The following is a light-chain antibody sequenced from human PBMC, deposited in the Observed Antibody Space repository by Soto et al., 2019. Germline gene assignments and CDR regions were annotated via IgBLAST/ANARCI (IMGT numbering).Light chain of an antibody. V-gene: IGKV3-20*01. J-gene: IGKJ1*01. CDR2: GAS. Sequence: EIVLTQSPGTLSLSPGEGATLSCRASQSVSTNFFAWYQQKPGQAPRLLIYGASTRATGIPDRFSGSGSGTDFALTIRSLEPEDLAVYYCQQYGRTSWTFGQGTKVEIK. CDR3: QQYGRTSWT. CDR1: QSVSTNF.